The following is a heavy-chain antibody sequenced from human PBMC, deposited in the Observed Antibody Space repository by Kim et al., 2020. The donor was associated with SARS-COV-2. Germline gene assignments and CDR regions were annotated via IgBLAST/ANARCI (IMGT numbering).Heavy chain of an antibody. D-gene: IGHD2-15*01. CDR2: IRGSGNIN. CDR3: VREDYWYFDQ. J-gene: IGHJ3*01. CDR1: GFTLSLYS. Sequence: GGSLRLSCATSGFTLSLYSMTWVRQSPGKGLEWVSHIRGSGNINKAADVVGWLFFSRRDNAKNSLLQQVNVRGADTTPVYCGVREDYWYFDQWGQGTVVT. V-gene: IGHV3-48*04.